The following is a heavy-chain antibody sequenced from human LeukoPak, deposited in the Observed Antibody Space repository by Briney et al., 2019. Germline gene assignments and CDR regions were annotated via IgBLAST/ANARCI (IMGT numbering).Heavy chain of an antibody. CDR3: ARGGLGSAFDN. CDR2: ISGSGGST. J-gene: IGHJ4*02. CDR1: GCTFSSYA. D-gene: IGHD6-19*01. V-gene: IGHV3-23*01. Sequence: PGGSLRLSCAASGCTFSSYALSWVRQSPGKGLECVSAISGSGGSTYSADSLKGLFTISRDNSKNTLYLQINSLRTDNTAVVYGARGGLGSAFDNWGQGTLVTVSS.